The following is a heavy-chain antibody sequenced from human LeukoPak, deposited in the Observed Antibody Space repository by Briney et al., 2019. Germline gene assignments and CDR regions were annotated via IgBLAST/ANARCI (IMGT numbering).Heavy chain of an antibody. J-gene: IGHJ4*02. CDR1: GYTFTGYY. D-gene: IGHD2-2*01. Sequence: GASVKVSCKASGYTFTGYYMHWVRQAPGQGLEWMGWINPNSGGTNYAQKFQGRVTMTWDTSISTAYMELSRLRSDDTAVYYCARVSVGLYFDYWGQGTLVIVSS. V-gene: IGHV1-2*02. CDR2: INPNSGGT. CDR3: ARVSVGLYFDY.